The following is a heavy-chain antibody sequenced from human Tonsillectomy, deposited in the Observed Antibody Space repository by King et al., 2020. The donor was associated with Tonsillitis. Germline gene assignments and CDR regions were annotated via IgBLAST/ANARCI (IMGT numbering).Heavy chain of an antibody. CDR1: GFTFSSYA. CDR3: ARAPDSVVTPLYFDY. V-gene: IGHV3-30*01. D-gene: IGHD4-23*01. Sequence: VKLVESGGGVVQPGRSLRLSCAASGFTFSSYAMHWVRQAPGKGLEWVAVISYDGSNKYYADSVKGRFTISRDNSKNTLYLQMNSLRAEDTAVYYCARAPDSVVTPLYFDYWGQGTLVTVSS. J-gene: IGHJ4*02. CDR2: ISYDGSNK.